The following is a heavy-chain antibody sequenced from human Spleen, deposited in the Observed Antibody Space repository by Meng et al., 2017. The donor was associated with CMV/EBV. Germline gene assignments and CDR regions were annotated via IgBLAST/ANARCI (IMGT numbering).Heavy chain of an antibody. D-gene: IGHD2-2*01. CDR2: INPSGGST. CDR1: GYTFTSYY. Sequence: ASVKVSCKASGYTFTSYYMHWVRQAPGQGLEWMGIINPSGGSTSYAQKFQGRVTITTDESTSTAYMELSSLRSEDTAVYYCARSTDPQYRRYYYYYGMDVWGQGTTVTVSS. V-gene: IGHV1-46*01. CDR3: ARSTDPQYRRYYYYYGMDV. J-gene: IGHJ6*02.